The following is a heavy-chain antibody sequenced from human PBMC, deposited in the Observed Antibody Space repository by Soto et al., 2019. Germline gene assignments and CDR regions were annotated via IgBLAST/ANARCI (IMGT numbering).Heavy chain of an antibody. V-gene: IGHV3-23*01. CDR3: ANDRMKENSVWDPFDI. J-gene: IGHJ3*02. CDR2: IGGGGIDT. CDR1: GFIFGNYA. Sequence: GGSLRLSCAASGFIFGNYAMSWVRQSPGKGLEWVSGIGGGGIDTYYADSVKGRFTVSRDNSKSTLFLQMNNLRVEDTALYYCANDRMKENSVWDPFDIWGRGSMVTVSS. D-gene: IGHD2-15*01.